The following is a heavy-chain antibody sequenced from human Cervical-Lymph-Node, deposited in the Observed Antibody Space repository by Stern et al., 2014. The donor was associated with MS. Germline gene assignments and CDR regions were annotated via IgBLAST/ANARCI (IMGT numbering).Heavy chain of an antibody. CDR3: GRPLHSASGFSDY. D-gene: IGHD3-10*01. CDR1: GGTFSTYS. CDR2: ILSCGLNQ. J-gene: IGHJ4*02. V-gene: IGHV3-30*07. Sequence: VQLVESGGGVVQPGTSLRLSCAASGGTFSTYSMYWVRQAPGKGLEWVAVILSCGLNQFYAESVKGRFTISRENSKDTLFLEMNNVRPEDTAMYYCGRPLHSASGFSDYWGQGSRVTVSS.